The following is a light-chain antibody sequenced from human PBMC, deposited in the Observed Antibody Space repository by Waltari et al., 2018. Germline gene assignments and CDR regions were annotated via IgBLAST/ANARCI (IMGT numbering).Light chain of an antibody. J-gene: IGKJ3*01. V-gene: IGKV1-16*02. Sequence: DIQMTQSPSSLSASVGARVTITCRASQDIRHSLAWFQQRPGEAPKCLIYAASSLQSGVPSKFSGSGSGTDFTLTISSLQPEDFATYYCQQYKSYPFTFGPGTKVDIK. CDR2: AAS. CDR3: QQYKSYPFT. CDR1: QDIRHS.